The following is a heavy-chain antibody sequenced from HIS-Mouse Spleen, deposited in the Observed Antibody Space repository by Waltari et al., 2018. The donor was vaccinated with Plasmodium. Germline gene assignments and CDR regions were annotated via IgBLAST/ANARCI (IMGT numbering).Heavy chain of an antibody. D-gene: IGHD3-10*01. CDR3: ASSGSGSYYY. V-gene: IGHV4-34*01. J-gene: IGHJ4*02. Sequence: QVQLQQWGAGWLKPSETLSLTCAVYGGSFSGYYWSWIRQPPGKGLEWIGEINHSGSTNYNPSLKSRVTISVDTSKNQFSLKLSSVTAADTAVYYCASSGSGSYYYWGQGTLVTVSS. CDR2: INHSGST. CDR1: GGSFSGYY.